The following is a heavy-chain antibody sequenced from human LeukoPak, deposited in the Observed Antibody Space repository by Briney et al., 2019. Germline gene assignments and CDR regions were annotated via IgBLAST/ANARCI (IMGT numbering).Heavy chain of an antibody. D-gene: IGHD2/OR15-2a*01. J-gene: IGHJ4*02. V-gene: IGHV3-64*01. CDR1: GFTFSSYA. CDR3: ARGSSVAFYPFDY. Sequence: GGSLRLSCAASGFTFSSYAIHWVRQAPGKGLEYVSAIRSNGGSTYYANSVKGRFTISRDNSRNTVYLQMGSLRAEDVGVYYCARGSSVAFYPFDYWGQGTLVTVSS. CDR2: IRSNGGST.